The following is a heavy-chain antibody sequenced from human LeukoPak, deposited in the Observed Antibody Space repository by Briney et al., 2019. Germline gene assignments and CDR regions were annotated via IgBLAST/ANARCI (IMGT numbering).Heavy chain of an antibody. CDR3: AGSTFGGVIILIDY. CDR2: IIPILGIA. Sequence: SVKVSCKASAGTFSSYTISWVRQAPGQGLEWMGRIIPILGIANYAQKFQGRVTITADKSTSTAYMELSSLRSEDTAVYYCAGSTFGGVIILIDYWGQGTLVTVSS. D-gene: IGHD3-16*02. J-gene: IGHJ4*02. V-gene: IGHV1-69*02. CDR1: AGTFSSYT.